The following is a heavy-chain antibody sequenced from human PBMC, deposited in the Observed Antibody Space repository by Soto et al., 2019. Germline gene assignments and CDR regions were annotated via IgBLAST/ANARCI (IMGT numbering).Heavy chain of an antibody. V-gene: IGHV5-51*01. CDR3: ARSGYYCSGGSCYSPYYYYGLDV. D-gene: IGHD2-15*01. J-gene: IGHJ6*02. CDR2: IYPSDSET. Sequence: GESLKISCKASGYSFSSYWIGWVRQMPGKGLEWMGIIYPSDSETIYSPSFQGQVTISADKSIRTAYLQWSSLQASDTAMYFCARSGYYCSGGSCYSPYYYYGLDVWGQGTTVTVSS. CDR1: GYSFSSYW.